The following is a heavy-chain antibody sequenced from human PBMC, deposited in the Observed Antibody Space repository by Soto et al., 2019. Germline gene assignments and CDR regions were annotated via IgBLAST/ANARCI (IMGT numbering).Heavy chain of an antibody. V-gene: IGHV3-30*04. CDR1: GFTFSTNA. CDR3: ARDEQDSGWYGDY. CDR2: MSYDGRNK. D-gene: IGHD6-19*01. J-gene: IGHJ4*02. Sequence: QVQLVESGGGVVQPGRSLRLSCAASGFTFSTNAMQWVRQAQGKGLEWVAIMSYDGRNKYYADSVKSRFTISRDNSKNTLYLRMDSLGPEDTAVYYCARDEQDSGWYGDYWGQGTLVTVSS.